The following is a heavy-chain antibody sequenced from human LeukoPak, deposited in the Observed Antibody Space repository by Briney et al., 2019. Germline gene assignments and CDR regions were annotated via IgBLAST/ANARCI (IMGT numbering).Heavy chain of an antibody. CDR2: IHHGGST. Sequence: KSSETLSLTCAVSAYSISSGYYWGWIRQPPGKALEWIGSIHHGGSTYYNPSLKSRITISIDRSKNQFSLKLNSVTAADSAVYYCATNVTYSFDNWGQGTLATVSS. D-gene: IGHD2-21*02. CDR1: AYSISSGYY. V-gene: IGHV4-38-2*01. J-gene: IGHJ4*02. CDR3: ATNVTYSFDN.